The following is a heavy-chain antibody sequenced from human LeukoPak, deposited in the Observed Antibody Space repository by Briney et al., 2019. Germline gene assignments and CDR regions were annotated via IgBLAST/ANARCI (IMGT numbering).Heavy chain of an antibody. CDR2: INWNGGST. J-gene: IGHJ4*02. CDR1: GFTFDDYG. CDR3: ARAPITGTHDY. V-gene: IGHV3-20*04. Sequence: GGSLRLSCAASGFTFDDYGMSWVRQAPGKGLEWVSGINWNGGSTGYADSVKGRFTISRDNAKSSLYLQMNSLRAEDTALYYCARAPITGTHDYWGQGTLVTVSS. D-gene: IGHD1/OR15-1a*01.